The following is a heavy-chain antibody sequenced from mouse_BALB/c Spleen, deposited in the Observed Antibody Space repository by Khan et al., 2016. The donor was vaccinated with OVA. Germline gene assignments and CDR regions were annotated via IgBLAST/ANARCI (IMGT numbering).Heavy chain of an antibody. CDR1: GYSITSDYA. Sequence: VQLKESGPGLVKPSQSLSLTCTVTGYSITSDYAWNWIRQFPGNKLEWMGYISYSGSTSYNPSLKSRISITRDTSKNQFFLQLNSVTTEDTATYYCASYYGNYYAMDYCGQGTSVTVSS. V-gene: IGHV3-2*02. J-gene: IGHJ4*01. D-gene: IGHD2-1*01. CDR3: ASYYGNYYAMDY. CDR2: ISYSGST.